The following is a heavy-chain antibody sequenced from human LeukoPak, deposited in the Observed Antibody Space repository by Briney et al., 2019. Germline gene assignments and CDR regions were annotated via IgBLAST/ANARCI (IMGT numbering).Heavy chain of an antibody. CDR1: GFTFSSYG. CDR2: ISYDGNNK. V-gene: IGHV3-30*18. Sequence: GGSLRLSCAASGFTFSSYGIHWDRQAPGKGLEWVAVISYDGNNKYYADSVKGRFTISRDNSKNTLYLQMNSLRADDTAVYYCAKDRDDFPDYWGQGTLVTVSS. J-gene: IGHJ4*02. D-gene: IGHD3-3*01. CDR3: AKDRDDFPDY.